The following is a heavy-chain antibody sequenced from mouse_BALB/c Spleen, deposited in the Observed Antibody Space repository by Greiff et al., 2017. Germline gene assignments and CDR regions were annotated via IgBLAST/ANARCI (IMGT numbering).Heavy chain of an antibody. CDR2: IDPANGNT. Sequence: VQLQQSGAELVKPGASVKLSCTASGFNIKDTYMHWVKQRPEQGLEWIGRIDPANGNTKYDPKFQGKATITADTSSNTAYLQLSSLTSEDTAVYYCARSTGTYYYAMDYWGQGTSVTVSS. CDR1: GFNIKDTY. J-gene: IGHJ4*01. CDR3: ARSTGTYYYAMDY. V-gene: IGHV14-3*02. D-gene: IGHD4-1*02.